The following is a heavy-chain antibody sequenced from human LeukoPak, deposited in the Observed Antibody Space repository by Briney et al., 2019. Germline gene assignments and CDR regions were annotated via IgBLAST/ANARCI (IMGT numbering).Heavy chain of an antibody. J-gene: IGHJ4*02. CDR2: IRSKANNYAT. CDR3: TRQDLVGATDY. CDR1: GFTFSGSA. D-gene: IGHD1-26*01. Sequence: GGSLRLSCAASGFTFSGSAMHWVRQASGKGLEGVGRIRSKANNYATAYAASVKGRFTISRDDSKSTVYLQMNSLKTEDTAVYYCTRQDLVGATDYWGQGTLVTVSS. V-gene: IGHV3-73*01.